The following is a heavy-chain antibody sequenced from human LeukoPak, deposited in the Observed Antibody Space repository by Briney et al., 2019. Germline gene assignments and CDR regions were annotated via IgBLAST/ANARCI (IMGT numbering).Heavy chain of an antibody. CDR1: GGSISSSSHY. J-gene: IGHJ4*02. D-gene: IGHD4-23*01. Sequence: KSSETLSLTCTVSGGSISSSSHYWGWIRQPPGKGLEWIGYIYYSGSTNYNPSLKSRVTISVDTSKNQFSLKLSSVTAADTAVYYCARDHPGGDSSFDYWGQGTLVTVSS. CDR3: ARDHPGGDSSFDY. V-gene: IGHV4-61*01. CDR2: IYYSGST.